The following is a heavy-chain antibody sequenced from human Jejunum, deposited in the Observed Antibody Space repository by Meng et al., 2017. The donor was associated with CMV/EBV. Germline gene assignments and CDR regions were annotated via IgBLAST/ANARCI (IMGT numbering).Heavy chain of an antibody. D-gene: IGHD6-19*01. CDR1: GGPIVSTAYY. Sequence: VSGGPIVSTAYYWGWVRQPPGRALEWIGSVYYSGSTHYNPSLKSRLTISVDTSRNQFYLTLDSVTAADTAVYYCATNTSGSHFGAWGQGTLVTVSS. CDR3: ATNTSGSHFGA. V-gene: IGHV4-39*01. J-gene: IGHJ4*02. CDR2: VYYSGST.